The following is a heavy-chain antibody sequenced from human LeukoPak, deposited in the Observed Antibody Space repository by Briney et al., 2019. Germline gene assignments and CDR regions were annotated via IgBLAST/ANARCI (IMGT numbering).Heavy chain of an antibody. V-gene: IGHV3-23*01. D-gene: IGHD3-3*01. CDR2: ISTIGDRT. J-gene: IGHJ4*02. CDR1: GFTFSYYA. CDR3: ARERLRFLDY. Sequence: GGSLRLSCAASGFTFSYYAMTWVRQAPGKGLEWVSSISTIGDRTYYADSVQGRFTLSRDNSKNTLYLQMNSLRADDTAVYYCARERLRFLDYWGQGTLVTVSS.